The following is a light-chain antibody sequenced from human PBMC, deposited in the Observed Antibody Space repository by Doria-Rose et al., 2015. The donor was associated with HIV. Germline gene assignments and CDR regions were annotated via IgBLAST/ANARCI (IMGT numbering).Light chain of an antibody. CDR2: DAS. CDR3: QQRSNWPPIFT. CDR1: QSVSSN. V-gene: IGKV3-11*01. Sequence: SCRASQSVSSNLAWYQQKPGQAPRLLIHDASNRATGIPARFSGGGSGTDFTLTISSLEPEDFAVYFCQQRSNWPPIFTFGPGTKVDI. J-gene: IGKJ3*01.